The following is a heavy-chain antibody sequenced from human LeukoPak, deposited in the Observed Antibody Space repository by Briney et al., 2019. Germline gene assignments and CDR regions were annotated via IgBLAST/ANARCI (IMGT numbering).Heavy chain of an antibody. CDR1: GDSVSSNSAA. Sequence: SQTLSLTCAISGDSVSSNSAAWNWIRQSPSRGLEWLGRTYYRSKWYNDYAVFVKSRITINPETSKNQFSLQLNSVTPEDTAVYYCARAQTMVITSRAAFDIWGQGTMVTVSS. CDR3: ARAQTMVITSRAAFDI. V-gene: IGHV6-1*01. J-gene: IGHJ3*02. D-gene: IGHD3-22*01. CDR2: TYYRSKWYN.